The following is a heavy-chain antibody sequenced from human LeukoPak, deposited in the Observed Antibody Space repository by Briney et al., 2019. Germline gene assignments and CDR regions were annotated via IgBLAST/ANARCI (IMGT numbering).Heavy chain of an antibody. J-gene: IGHJ4*02. V-gene: IGHV3-23*01. D-gene: IGHD5-18*01. Sequence: PGGTLRLSCAASGFNFSSYGMSWVRQAPGKGLEWVSAISGSGGSTYYADSVKGRFTISRDNSKNTLYLQMNSLRAEDTAVYYCARDGRDSYGYGDFDYWGQGTLVTVSS. CDR3: ARDGRDSYGYGDFDY. CDR1: GFNFSSYG. CDR2: ISGSGGST.